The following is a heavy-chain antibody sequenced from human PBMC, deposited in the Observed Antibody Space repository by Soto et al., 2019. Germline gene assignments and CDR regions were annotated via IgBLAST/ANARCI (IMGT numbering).Heavy chain of an antibody. D-gene: IGHD3-10*01. Sequence: EVQLLESAGGLVQPGWSLRLSCAASGFTFSSYAMHWVRQAPGKGLEYVSVISGNGGSTYYANSVKGRFTISRDNSKNTLYLQMGSLRAEDMAVYYCARRGYGLYLDYWGQGTLVT. CDR2: ISGNGGST. CDR3: ARRGYGLYLDY. J-gene: IGHJ4*02. CDR1: GFTFSSYA. V-gene: IGHV3-64*01.